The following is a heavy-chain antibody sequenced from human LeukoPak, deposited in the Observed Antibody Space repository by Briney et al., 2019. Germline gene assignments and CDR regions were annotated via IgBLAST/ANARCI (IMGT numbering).Heavy chain of an antibody. CDR2: ISSSSYI. D-gene: IGHD3-3*01. CDR3: ARDSSTIFGVVTSDY. CDR1: GFTFSSYS. J-gene: IGHJ4*02. Sequence: SGGSLRLSCAASGFTFSSYSMNWVRQAPGKGLEWVSSISSSSYIYYADSVKGRFTISRDNAKNSLYLQMNSLRAEDTAVYYCARDSSTIFGVVTSDYWGQGTLVTVSS. V-gene: IGHV3-21*01.